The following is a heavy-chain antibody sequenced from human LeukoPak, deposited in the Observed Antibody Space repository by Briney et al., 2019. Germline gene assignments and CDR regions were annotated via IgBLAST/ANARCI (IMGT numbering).Heavy chain of an antibody. Sequence: ASAKVSCKASGYTFTRYDINWVRQAPGQGLEWMGWMNPNSGNTGYAQKFQGRVTMTRNTSISTAYMELSSLRSEDTAVYYCARGPGSYRDDHWGQGTLVTVSS. CDR1: GYTFTRYD. CDR3: ARGPGSYRDDH. CDR2: MNPNSGNT. D-gene: IGHD3-10*01. J-gene: IGHJ4*02. V-gene: IGHV1-8*01.